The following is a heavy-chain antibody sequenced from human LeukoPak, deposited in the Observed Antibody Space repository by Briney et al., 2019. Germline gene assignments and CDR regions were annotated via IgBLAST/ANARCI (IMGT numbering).Heavy chain of an antibody. V-gene: IGHV1-69*06. Sequence: ASVKLSCTATGGTFSSYAITWVRQAPGQGLQWMGGIIPLFETANYAQIFQGRVTITADNSTSTVYMELSSLRSEDTAVYYCATDLVGMAVAAPLDSWGQGTLVTVSS. CDR1: GGTFSSYA. CDR2: IIPLFETA. D-gene: IGHD2-15*01. CDR3: ATDLVGMAVAAPLDS. J-gene: IGHJ4*02.